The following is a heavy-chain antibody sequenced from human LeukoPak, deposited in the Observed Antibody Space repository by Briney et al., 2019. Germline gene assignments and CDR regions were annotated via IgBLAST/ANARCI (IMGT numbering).Heavy chain of an antibody. Sequence: PSETLSLTCAVSGYSISSGYYWGWIRQPPGKGLEWIGSIYHSGSTYYNPSLKSRVTISVDTSKNQFSLKLSSVTAADTAVSYCARHVYSGAGWVDPWGQGTLVTGSS. CDR3: ARHVYSGAGWVDP. D-gene: IGHD3-10*02. J-gene: IGHJ5*02. CDR1: GYSISSGYY. V-gene: IGHV4-38-2*01. CDR2: IYHSGST.